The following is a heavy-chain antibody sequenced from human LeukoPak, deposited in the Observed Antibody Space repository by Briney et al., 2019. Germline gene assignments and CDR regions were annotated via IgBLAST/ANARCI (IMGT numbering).Heavy chain of an antibody. CDR3: ARQVGYSYGRFDY. Sequence: SETLSLTCAVYGGSFSDYSWTWIRQPPGKGLEWIGEINHSGRTNYNQSLKSRLTISVDTSKNQFSLKLSSVSAADTAVYYCARQVGYSYGRFDYWGQGTLVTVSS. CDR2: INHSGRT. V-gene: IGHV4-34*01. J-gene: IGHJ4*02. CDR1: GGSFSDYS. D-gene: IGHD5-18*01.